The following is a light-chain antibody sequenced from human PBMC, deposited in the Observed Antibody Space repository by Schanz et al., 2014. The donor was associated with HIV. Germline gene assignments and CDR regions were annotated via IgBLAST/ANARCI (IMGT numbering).Light chain of an antibody. J-gene: IGKJ1*01. CDR1: QDIDNY. Sequence: IQVTQSPSSLSPSVGDRVTLTCRATQDIDNYLNWYQHKSGKAPTLLIYGASTLHTGVSSRFSGSGSGRVFTLNINSDQLEDAATYFCQQRYCTFKTFGHGTKVEI. CDR3: QQRYCTFKT. V-gene: IGKV1-39*01. CDR2: GAS.